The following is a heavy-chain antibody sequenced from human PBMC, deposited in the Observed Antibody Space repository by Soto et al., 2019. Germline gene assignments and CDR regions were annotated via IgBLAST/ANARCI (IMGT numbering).Heavy chain of an antibody. D-gene: IGHD6-25*01. V-gene: IGHV4-34*01. Sequence: SETLSLTCAVYGGSFSDYYWSWIRQPPGKGLEWIGEINHSGRANYNPSLKSRVTISVDTSKTQFSLKLSSVTAADTAVYYCARGRITAAAGIFNYWGQGTLVTVSS. CDR1: GGSFSDYY. CDR3: ARGRITAAAGIFNY. J-gene: IGHJ4*02. CDR2: INHSGRA.